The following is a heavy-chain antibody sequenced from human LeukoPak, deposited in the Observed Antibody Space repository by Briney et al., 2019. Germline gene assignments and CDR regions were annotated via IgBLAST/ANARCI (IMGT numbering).Heavy chain of an antibody. V-gene: IGHV3-49*04. CDR2: IRSKAYGGTT. CDR3: ARQDWRAFDI. D-gene: IGHD3-9*01. Sequence: GGSLRLSCTASGFTFGDYAMSWVRQAPGKGLEWVGFIRSKAYGGTTEYAASVKGRFTISRDDSKSIAYLQMNSLRAEDTAVYYCARQDWRAFDIWGQGTMVTVSS. J-gene: IGHJ3*02. CDR1: GFTFGDYA.